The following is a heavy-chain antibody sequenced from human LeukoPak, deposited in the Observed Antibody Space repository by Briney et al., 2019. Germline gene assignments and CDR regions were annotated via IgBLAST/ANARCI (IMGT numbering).Heavy chain of an antibody. CDR3: ARGPRLSSLPLDY. CDR1: GGSFSGYY. Sequence: PSETLSLTCAVYGGSFSGYYWSWIRQPPGKGLEWIGEINHSGSTNYNPSLKSRVTISVDTSKNQFSLKLSSVTAADTAVYYCARGPRLSSLPLDYWGQGTLVTVSS. J-gene: IGHJ4*02. D-gene: IGHD6-13*01. V-gene: IGHV4-34*01. CDR2: INHSGST.